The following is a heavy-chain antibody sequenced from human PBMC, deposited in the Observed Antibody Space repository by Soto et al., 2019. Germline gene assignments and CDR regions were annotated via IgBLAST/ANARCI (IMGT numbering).Heavy chain of an antibody. CDR1: GGSINSGGYY. Sequence: QVQLQESGPGLVKPSQTLSLICTVSGGSINSGGYYWSWIRQHPGKGLEWIAYIYYSGSTYYNPSLKSRVTISVDTSKNQFSLKLSSVTAAGTAVYYCARGRNVLISFGELSAWFDPWGQGTLVTVSS. D-gene: IGHD3-10*01. V-gene: IGHV4-31*03. CDR2: IYYSGST. J-gene: IGHJ5*02. CDR3: ARGRNVLISFGELSAWFDP.